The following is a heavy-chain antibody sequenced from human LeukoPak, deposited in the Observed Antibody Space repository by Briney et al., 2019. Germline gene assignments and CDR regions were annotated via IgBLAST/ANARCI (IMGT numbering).Heavy chain of an antibody. V-gene: IGHV4-34*01. J-gene: IGHJ6*02. CDR1: GGSFSGYY. CDR3: ARPRRFNYYDSSGYYSHYYGMDV. D-gene: IGHD3-22*01. Sequence: PSETLPLTCAVYGGSFSGYYWSWIRQPPGKGLEWIGEINHSGSTNYNPSLKSRVTISVDTSKNQFSLKLSSVTAADTAVYYCARPRRFNYYDSSGYYSHYYGMDVWGQGTTVTVSS. CDR2: INHSGST.